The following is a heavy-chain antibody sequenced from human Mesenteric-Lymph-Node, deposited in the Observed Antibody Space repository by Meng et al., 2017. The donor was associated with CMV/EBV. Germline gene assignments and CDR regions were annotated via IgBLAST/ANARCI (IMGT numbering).Heavy chain of an antibody. CDR3: ARVSGSYLGAFDV. CDR2: IHPNSGGT. J-gene: IGHJ3*01. D-gene: IGHD1-26*01. V-gene: IGHV1-2*02. Sequence: ASVKVSCKASGNIFTDYYMHWVRQAPGQGLEWMGWIHPNSGGTKYAQKFQGSVTMTSDTSISTFYMELSRVSSADTAVYYCARVSGSYLGAFDVWGQGTMVTVSS. CDR1: GNIFTDYY.